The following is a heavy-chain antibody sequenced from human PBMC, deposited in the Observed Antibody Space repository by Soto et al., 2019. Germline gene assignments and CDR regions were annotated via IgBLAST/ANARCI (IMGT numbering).Heavy chain of an antibody. V-gene: IGHV1-69*18. J-gene: IGHJ3*01. CDR2: LAPISGSP. Sequence: VQMVQSGAEVKEPGSSVKVSCTNSGDTFSHYVMSWVRQAPGQGLEWMGSLAPISGSPNYAERFEGRLRISADAGTNTMYMELRSLKYDDTAVYYCTRIGVGSRRWGQGTMGTVSS. D-gene: IGHD1-26*01. CDR1: GDTFSHYV. CDR3: TRIGVGSRR.